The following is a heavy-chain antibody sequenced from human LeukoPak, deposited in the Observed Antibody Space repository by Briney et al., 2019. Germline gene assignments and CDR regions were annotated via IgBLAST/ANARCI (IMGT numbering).Heavy chain of an antibody. J-gene: IGHJ4*02. CDR2: IKQDGSEK. CDR3: ARDAPPYCSGGSCYSRY. D-gene: IGHD2-15*01. CDR1: RFTFSSYW. Sequence: AGGSLRLSCAASRFTFSSYWMSWVRQAPGKGLEWVANIKQDGSEKYYVDFVKGRFTISRDNAKNSLYLQTNRLRAEDTAVYYFARDAPPYCSGGSCYSRYWGQGALVTVSS. V-gene: IGHV3-7*01.